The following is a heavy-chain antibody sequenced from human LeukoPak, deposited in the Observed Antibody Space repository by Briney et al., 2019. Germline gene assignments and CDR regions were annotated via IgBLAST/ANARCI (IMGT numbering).Heavy chain of an antibody. CDR1: GYTFTSYG. Sequence: ASVKVSCKASGYTFTSYGISWVRQAPGQGLEWMGWISAYNGNTNYAQKLQGRVTMTRDTSISTAYMELSRLTSDDTAVYYCARRKYYGSGSRWYFDYWGQGTLVTVSS. V-gene: IGHV1-18*01. J-gene: IGHJ4*02. CDR2: ISAYNGNT. D-gene: IGHD3-10*01. CDR3: ARRKYYGSGSRWYFDY.